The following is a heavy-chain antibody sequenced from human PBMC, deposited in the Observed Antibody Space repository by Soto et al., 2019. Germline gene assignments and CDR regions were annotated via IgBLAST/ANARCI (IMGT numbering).Heavy chain of an antibody. CDR1: GFTFSSYG. J-gene: IGHJ3*02. CDR2: ISYDGINK. Sequence: GGSLRLSCAASGFTFSSYGMHWVRQAPGKGLEWVAVISYDGINKYYADSVKGRFTISRYNSKNTLYLQMNSLRAEDTAVYYCARVAAKYDAFDIWGQGTMVTVAS. V-gene: IGHV3-30*03. D-gene: IGHD2-15*01. CDR3: ARVAAKYDAFDI.